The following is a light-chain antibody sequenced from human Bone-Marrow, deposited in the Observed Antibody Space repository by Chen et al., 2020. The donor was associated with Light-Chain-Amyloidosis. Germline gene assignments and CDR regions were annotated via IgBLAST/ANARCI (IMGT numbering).Light chain of an antibody. J-gene: IGKJ4*01. CDR3: QQYGTSPLT. Sequence: EFVLTHSPGTLSLSPGEGANLSCRASQTISSNYLTWYQQKFGQAPRLLIYGSSSRATGIPDRFTGSGSGTDFTLTINRLEPEDFAMYYCQQYGTSPLTFGGGTKVEIK. CDR1: QTISSNY. CDR2: GSS. V-gene: IGKV3-20*01.